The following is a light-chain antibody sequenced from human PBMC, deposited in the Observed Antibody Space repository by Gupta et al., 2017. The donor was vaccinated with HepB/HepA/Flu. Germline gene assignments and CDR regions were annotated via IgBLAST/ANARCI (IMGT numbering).Light chain of an antibody. CDR1: QNIRSY. CDR2: AAS. Sequence: DIQMTQSPSPLSASVGDRVTITCRASQNIRSYLNWFQQKPGKSPRLLVFAASTLQSGVPSRFSGSGSGTNFSLTISSLQPEDSATYFCQQSCGVPRTFGQGTKVEI. CDR3: QQSCGVPRT. J-gene: IGKJ1*01. V-gene: IGKV1-39*01.